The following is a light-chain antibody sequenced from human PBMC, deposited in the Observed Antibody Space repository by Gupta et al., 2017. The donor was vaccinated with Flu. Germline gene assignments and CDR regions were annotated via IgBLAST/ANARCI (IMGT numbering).Light chain of an antibody. CDR2: NDR. Sequence: QTARMTCGGDKMASKSVHWYQQRPGQAPVLVVYNDRDRPSGIPERFSNPKSGNTATLTISRVGAGDEADYFCQVWDSSGDHPFVFGTGTKVTVL. CDR3: QVWDSSGDHPFV. V-gene: IGLV3-21*02. J-gene: IGLJ1*01. CDR1: KMASKS.